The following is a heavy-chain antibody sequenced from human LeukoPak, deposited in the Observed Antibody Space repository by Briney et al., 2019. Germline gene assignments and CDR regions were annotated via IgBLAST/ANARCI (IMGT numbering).Heavy chain of an antibody. Sequence: GGSLRLSCAASGFTFSSYSMNWVRQAPGKGLEWVSSISSSSSYIYYAGSVKGRFTISRDNAKNSLYLQMNSLRAEDTAVYYCAREWSEHYYYDRSGYFIWGQGTLVTVSS. CDR1: GFTFSSYS. V-gene: IGHV3-21*01. D-gene: IGHD3-22*01. CDR3: AREWSEHYYYDRSGYFI. J-gene: IGHJ4*02. CDR2: ISSSSSYI.